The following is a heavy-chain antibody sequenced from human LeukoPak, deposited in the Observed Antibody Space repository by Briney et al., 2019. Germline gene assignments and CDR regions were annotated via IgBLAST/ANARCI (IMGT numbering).Heavy chain of an antibody. CDR2: IYWDDDE. V-gene: IGHV2-5*02. CDR1: GLSLTTRGAG. CDR3: AGTTISGLLGDAFDI. Sequence: SGPTQFNPSPTLTLTFTLSGLSLTTRGAGVGWIRQPPGKALEWLAIIYWDDDERYIPSLKNRLTLTQDPSKTQVVLRMTNMDPADTGTYYCAGTTISGLLGDAFDIWGQGTMVTVFS. D-gene: IGHD3/OR15-3a*01. J-gene: IGHJ3*02.